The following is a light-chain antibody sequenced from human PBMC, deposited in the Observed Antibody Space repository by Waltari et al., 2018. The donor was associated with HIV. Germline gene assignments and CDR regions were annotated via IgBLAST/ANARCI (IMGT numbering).Light chain of an antibody. CDR2: RDD. V-gene: IGLV1-47*01. Sequence: QSVLTQPPSVSGAPGQRVTMSCSGSASNIASNYVYWYQQFQGAAPKLLIFRDDQGHSGVPNRFSGSKSGTSASLAISGLQADDEADYYCSAWDDNLSSLVLGGGTSLTVL. J-gene: IGLJ3*02. CDR3: SAWDDNLSSLV. CDR1: ASNIASNY.